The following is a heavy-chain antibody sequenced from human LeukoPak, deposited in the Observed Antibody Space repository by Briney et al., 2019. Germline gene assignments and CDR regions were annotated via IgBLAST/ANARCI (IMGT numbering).Heavy chain of an antibody. CDR2: IRYDGSNK. D-gene: IGHD5-24*01. CDR1: GFTFSSYG. J-gene: IGHJ4*02. CDR3: AKDLQFAEMATITGYFDY. Sequence: GGSLRLSCAASGFTFSSYGMHWVRQAPGKGLEWVAFIRYDGSNKYYADSVKGRFTISRDNSKNTLYLQMNSLRAEDTAVYYCAKDLQFAEMATITGYFDYWGQGTLVTVSS. V-gene: IGHV3-30*02.